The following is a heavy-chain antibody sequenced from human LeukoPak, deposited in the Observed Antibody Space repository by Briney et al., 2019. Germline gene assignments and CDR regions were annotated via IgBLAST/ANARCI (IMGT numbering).Heavy chain of an antibody. J-gene: IGHJ4*02. Sequence: RASVKVSCKASGYTFTGYYMHWVRQAPGQGLEWMGWINPNSGGTNYAQNFQGRVTLTRDTSTSTVYMELSSLRSEDTAVYYCARDSDYVWGSYRYTIDYWGQGTLVTVSS. CDR2: INPNSGGT. CDR1: GYTFTGYY. D-gene: IGHD3-16*02. V-gene: IGHV1-2*02. CDR3: ARDSDYVWGSYRYTIDY.